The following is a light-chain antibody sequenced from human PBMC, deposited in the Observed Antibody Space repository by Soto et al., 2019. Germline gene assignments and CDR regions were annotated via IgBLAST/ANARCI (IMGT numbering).Light chain of an antibody. CDR3: SSYAGSNNLI. J-gene: IGLJ2*01. V-gene: IGLV2-8*01. CDR1: SSDY. Sequence: QSVLTQPPSASGSPGQSVTMSCSGISSDYVSWYQHRPGKAPQLLVYEADKRPSGVPDRFTGSKSGNTASLRVSRLQTEDEGDYYCSSYAGSNNLIFGAGTKLTVL. CDR2: EAD.